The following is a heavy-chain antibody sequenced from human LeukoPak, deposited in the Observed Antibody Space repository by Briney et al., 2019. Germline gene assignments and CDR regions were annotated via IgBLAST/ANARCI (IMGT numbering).Heavy chain of an antibody. Sequence: ASVKVSCKASGYTFTCYYMHWVRHAPGQGLEWMGWINPNSGGTNYAQKFQGRVTMTRDTSISTAYMELSRLRSDDTAVYYCARDLYYYGSGGDYWGQGTLVTVSS. CDR1: GYTFTCYY. D-gene: IGHD3-10*01. J-gene: IGHJ4*02. CDR3: ARDLYYYGSGGDY. V-gene: IGHV1-2*02. CDR2: INPNSGGT.